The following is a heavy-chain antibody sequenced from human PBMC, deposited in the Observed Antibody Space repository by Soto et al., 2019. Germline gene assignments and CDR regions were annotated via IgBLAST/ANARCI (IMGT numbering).Heavy chain of an antibody. CDR1: GFTFSSYS. D-gene: IGHD3-10*01. CDR3: ARDLIDFITMVRGNEYGMDV. V-gene: IGHV3-48*02. J-gene: IGHJ6*02. CDR2: ISSSSSTI. Sequence: GGSLRLSCAASGFTFSSYSMNWVRQAPGKGLEWVSYISSSSSTIYYADSVKGRFTISRDNAKNSLYLQMNSLRDEDTAVYYCARDLIDFITMVRGNEYGMDVWGQGTTVTAP.